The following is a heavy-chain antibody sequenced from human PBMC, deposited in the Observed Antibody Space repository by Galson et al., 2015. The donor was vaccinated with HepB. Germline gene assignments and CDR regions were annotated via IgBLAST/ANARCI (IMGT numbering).Heavy chain of an antibody. D-gene: IGHD3-22*01. CDR2: INPSGGST. Sequence: SVKVSCKASGYTFTSYYMHWVRQAPGQGLEWMGIINPSGGSTSYAQKFQGRVTMTRDTSTSTVYMELSSLRSEDTAVYYCARDIISDSSGPTSFDYWGQGTLVTVSS. V-gene: IGHV1-46*01. J-gene: IGHJ4*02. CDR3: ARDIISDSSGPTSFDY. CDR1: GYTFTSYY.